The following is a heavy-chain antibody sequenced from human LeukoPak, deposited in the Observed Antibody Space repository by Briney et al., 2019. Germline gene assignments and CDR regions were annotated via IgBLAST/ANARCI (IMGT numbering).Heavy chain of an antibody. D-gene: IGHD3-10*01. CDR3: ARDSTRSRVRGVLFDY. CDR1: GFTFSDYY. V-gene: IGHV3-11*04. J-gene: IGHJ4*02. Sequence: GGSLRLSCAASGFTFSDYYMSWIRQAPGKGLEWVSYISSSGSTIYYADSVKGRFTISRDNAKNSLYLQMNSLRAEDTAVYYCARDSTRSRVRGVLFDYWGQGTLVTVSS. CDR2: ISSSGSTI.